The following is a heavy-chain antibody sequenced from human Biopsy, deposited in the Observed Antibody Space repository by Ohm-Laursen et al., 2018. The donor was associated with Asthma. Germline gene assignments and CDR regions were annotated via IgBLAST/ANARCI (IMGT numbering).Heavy chain of an antibody. J-gene: IGHJ4*03. Sequence: SLRLSCTASGFKFDEYTMHWVRQAPGKGLEWVSGISWNSATIGYADSVEGRFTISRDNAKNSVFLHMDSLRPEDTAFYYCAKVRSDWVITESFDYWGQGTVVSVSS. D-gene: IGHD3-22*01. CDR1: GFKFDEYT. CDR3: AKVRSDWVITESFDY. V-gene: IGHV3-9*01. CDR2: ISWNSATI.